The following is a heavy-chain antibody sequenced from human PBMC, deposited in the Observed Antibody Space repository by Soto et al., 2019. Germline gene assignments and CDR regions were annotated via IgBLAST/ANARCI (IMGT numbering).Heavy chain of an antibody. D-gene: IGHD6-13*01. V-gene: IGHV4-59*01. CDR2: IYYSGST. CDR1: GGSISSYY. Sequence: PSETLSLTCTVSGGSISSYYWSWIRQPPGKGLEWIGYIYYSGSTNYNPSLKSRVTISVDTSKNQFSLKLSSVTAADTAVYYCARGRIAAAAKGDFHYWGQGTLVTAPQ. CDR3: ARGRIAAAAKGDFHY. J-gene: IGHJ4*02.